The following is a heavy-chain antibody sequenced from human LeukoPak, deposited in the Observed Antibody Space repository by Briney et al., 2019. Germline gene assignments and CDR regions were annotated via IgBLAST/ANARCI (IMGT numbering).Heavy chain of an antibody. CDR1: RFTFSHYA. CDR3: AKRGVVIRVILVGFHKEAYYFDS. Sequence: GRSLRLSCAASRFTFSHYAMHWVRQAPGKGLEWVAGISDSAGSTNYADSEKGRFTISRDNRKNTLHLQMNSLRAEDTAVYFCAKRGVVIRVILVGFHKEAYYFDSWGQGALVTVSS. D-gene: IGHD3-10*01. CDR2: ISDSAGST. V-gene: IGHV3-23*01. J-gene: IGHJ4*02.